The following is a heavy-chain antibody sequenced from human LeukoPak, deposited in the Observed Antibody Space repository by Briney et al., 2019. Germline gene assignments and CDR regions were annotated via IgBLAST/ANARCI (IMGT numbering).Heavy chain of an antibody. J-gene: IGHJ4*02. CDR3: TRAEVYCSGSTCFLY. V-gene: IGHV7-4-1*02. Sequence: ASVKVSCKASGYTFTSFAKNWVRQAPGQGLEWMGLINTNTGNPTYAHGFTGRFVFCLDTSFTTAYLQISSLKAEDTAVYYCTRAEVYCSGSTCFLYWGQGTLVTVSS. CDR2: INTNTGNP. D-gene: IGHD2-15*01. CDR1: GYTFTSFA.